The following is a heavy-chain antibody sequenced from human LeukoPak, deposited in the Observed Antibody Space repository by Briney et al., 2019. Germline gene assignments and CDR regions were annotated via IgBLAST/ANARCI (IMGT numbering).Heavy chain of an antibody. D-gene: IGHD6-13*01. V-gene: IGHV4-4*07. Sequence: SETLSLTCTVSGGSISSYYWSWIRQPAGKGLEWIGRVYTSGSTNYNPSLKSRVTMSVDTSKTQFSLKLSSVTAADPAVYYCARDREHSSSWYYFDYWGQGTLVTVSS. CDR2: VYTSGST. CDR1: GGSISSYY. J-gene: IGHJ4*02. CDR3: ARDREHSSSWYYFDY.